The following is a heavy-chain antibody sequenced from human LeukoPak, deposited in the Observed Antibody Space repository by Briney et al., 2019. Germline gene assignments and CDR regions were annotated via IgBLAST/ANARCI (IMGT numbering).Heavy chain of an antibody. J-gene: IGHJ4*02. Sequence: SVKVSCKASGGTFSSYAISWVRQAPGQGLEWMGGIIPIFDTANYAQKFQGRVMITTDESTSTAYMELSSLRSEDTAVFYCARRPVAGAYYFDYWGQGTLVTVSS. CDR2: IIPIFDTA. CDR1: GGTFSSYA. D-gene: IGHD6-19*01. V-gene: IGHV1-69*05. CDR3: ARRPVAGAYYFDY.